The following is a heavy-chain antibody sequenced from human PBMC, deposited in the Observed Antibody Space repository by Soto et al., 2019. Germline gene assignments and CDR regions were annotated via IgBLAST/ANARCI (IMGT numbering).Heavy chain of an antibody. V-gene: IGHV1-69*12. D-gene: IGHD3-3*02. CDR3: AQTLGLALAGPGPFDL. CDR2: IIPLFGTA. Sequence: QVKLVQSGAEVKKPGSSVKVSCKASGGTFSNYAISWVRQAPGQGLEWMGGIIPLFGTANYAQKFQGTVTMTADESTRTDYMEQSSLTSEDRAVYYCAQTLGLALAGPGPFDLWGGGPLVAFSS. J-gene: IGHJ2*01. CDR1: GGTFSNYA.